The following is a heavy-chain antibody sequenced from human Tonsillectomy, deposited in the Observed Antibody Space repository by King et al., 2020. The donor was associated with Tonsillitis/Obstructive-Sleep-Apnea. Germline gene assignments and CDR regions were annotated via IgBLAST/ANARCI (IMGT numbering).Heavy chain of an antibody. CDR2: IDPTDSYT. Sequence: VQLVESGAEVKKPGESLRISCTGSGYSFTSYWINWVRQMPGRGLEWIGTIDPTDSYTNYSPSFQGHVTISADRCISTAYLQWSSLKASDTAMYYCAGPVEYCSGTNCYTNYYGRDVWGQGTTVTVSS. CDR3: AGPVEYCSGTNCYTNYYGRDV. CDR1: GYSFTSYW. V-gene: IGHV5-10-1*03. D-gene: IGHD2-2*02. J-gene: IGHJ6*02.